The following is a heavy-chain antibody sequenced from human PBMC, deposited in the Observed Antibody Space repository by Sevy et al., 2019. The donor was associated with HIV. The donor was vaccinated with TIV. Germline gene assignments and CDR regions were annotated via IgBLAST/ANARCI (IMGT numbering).Heavy chain of an antibody. CDR1: GGSISSGGYY. CDR2: IYYSGST. V-gene: IGHV4-31*03. Sequence: SETLSLTCTVSGGSISSGGYYWSWIRQHPGKGLEWIGYIYYSGSTYYNPSLKSRVTISVDTSKNQFSLKLSSVTAADPAVDYCASYYYDSSGLIGGGELFDYWGQGTLVTVSS. J-gene: IGHJ4*02. D-gene: IGHD3-22*01. CDR3: ASYYYDSSGLIGGGELFDY.